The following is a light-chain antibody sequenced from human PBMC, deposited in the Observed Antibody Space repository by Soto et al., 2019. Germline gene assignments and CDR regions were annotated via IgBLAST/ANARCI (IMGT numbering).Light chain of an antibody. CDR2: KAS. Sequence: DIQLTQSPSFLSPSIGESVTITCRASQVISTSLAWYQQKPGKAPKLLIYKASTLKSGVPSRFSGSGSGTEFTLTSSSLQPDDFATYYCQHYNSYSEAFGQGTKVDIK. CDR1: QVISTS. V-gene: IGKV1-5*03. CDR3: QHYNSYSEA. J-gene: IGKJ1*01.